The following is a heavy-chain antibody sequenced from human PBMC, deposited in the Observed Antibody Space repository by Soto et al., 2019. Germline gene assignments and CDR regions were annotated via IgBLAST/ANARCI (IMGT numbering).Heavy chain of an antibody. CDR3: ASVTVVTPLTLDY. V-gene: IGHV4-4*02. D-gene: IGHD2-15*01. CDR1: GGSLSSSSW. CDR2: IFYSGST. Sequence: SETLSLTCAVSGGSLSSSSWWSWVRQPPGKTLEWLGEIFYSGSTKYNPSLNSRVTISADQSKNDFSLRLSSVTAADTAVYYCASVTVVTPLTLDYWGQGTLVTVSS. J-gene: IGHJ4*02.